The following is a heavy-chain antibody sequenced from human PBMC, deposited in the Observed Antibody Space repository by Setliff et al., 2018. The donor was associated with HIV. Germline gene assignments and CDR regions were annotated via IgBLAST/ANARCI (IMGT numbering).Heavy chain of an antibody. CDR3: ARAPLDYYNFWSGYSSPYYFDY. CDR1: GFTFSSYW. D-gene: IGHD3-3*01. J-gene: IGHJ4*02. Sequence: PGGSLRLSCAASGFTFSSYWMSWVRQAPGKGLEWVANIKQDGSEKYYVDSVKGRFTISRDNAKNSLYLQMNSLRAEDTAVYYCARAPLDYYNFWSGYSSPYYFDYWGQGTLVTVSS. V-gene: IGHV3-7*03. CDR2: IKQDGSEK.